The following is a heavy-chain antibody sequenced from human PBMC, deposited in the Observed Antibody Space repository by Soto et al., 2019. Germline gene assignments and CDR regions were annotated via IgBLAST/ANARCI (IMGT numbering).Heavy chain of an antibody. CDR1: GYRFNTYG. V-gene: IGHV1-18*01. D-gene: IGHD5-12*01. CDR3: ERLWSKYSGYEPDGY. Sequence: ASVKVSCKASGYRFNTYGISWVRQAPGQGLEWMAWISPYNGHTSYPQNIQGRVTLTTDTSTSTAYMELRSLRSDDTAVYYCERLWSKYSGYEPDGYWGQGTLVTVSS. CDR2: ISPYNGHT. J-gene: IGHJ4*02.